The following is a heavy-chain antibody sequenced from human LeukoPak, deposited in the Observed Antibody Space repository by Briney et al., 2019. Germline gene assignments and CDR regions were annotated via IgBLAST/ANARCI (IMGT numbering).Heavy chain of an antibody. Sequence: SETLSLTCTVSGGSISSNSYYWGWIRQPPGKGLEWIGTIYYSGSTYYNPSLKSRVTISVDTSKNQFSLKLSSVTAADTAVYYCARSRYYYGLGTYGVPNWFDPWGQGTLVTVSS. CDR3: ARSRYYYGLGTYGVPNWFDP. V-gene: IGHV4-39*01. J-gene: IGHJ5*02. CDR2: IYYSGST. CDR1: GGSISSNSYY. D-gene: IGHD3-10*01.